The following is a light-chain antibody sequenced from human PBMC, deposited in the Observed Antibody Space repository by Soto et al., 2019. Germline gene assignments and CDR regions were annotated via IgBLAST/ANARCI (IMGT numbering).Light chain of an antibody. J-gene: IGKJ1*01. V-gene: IGKV1-17*01. CDR3: LPRSTSPLT. CDR2: AAS. CDR1: QGIRND. Sequence: DIQMTQFPSSLSASVGDRVTITCRASQGIRNDLAWYQQKPGNAPKRLIYAASSLQSGVPSRFSGSGSGTEYTLAISILQPEDCAYFYCLPRSTSPLTFGQGTKVEIK.